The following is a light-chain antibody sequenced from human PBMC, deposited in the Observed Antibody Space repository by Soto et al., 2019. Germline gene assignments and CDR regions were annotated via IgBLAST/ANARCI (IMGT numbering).Light chain of an antibody. CDR3: QQYGGSPYT. V-gene: IGKV3-20*01. CDR2: DAS. CDR1: QSISNW. J-gene: IGKJ2*01. Sequence: TQSPSTLPASVGDRVTITCRASQSISNWLAWYQQKPGQAPRLLIYDASSRATGISDRFSGSGSGTDFTLTISRLEPEDFAVYYCQQYGGSPYTFGQGTKLEIK.